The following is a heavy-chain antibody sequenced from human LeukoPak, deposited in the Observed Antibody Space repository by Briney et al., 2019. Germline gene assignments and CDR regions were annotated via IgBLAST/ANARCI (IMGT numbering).Heavy chain of an antibody. Sequence: GGSLRLSCAASGFTVSSNYMSWVRQAPGKGLEWISVIYSGGSTYYADSVKGRFTISRDNAKNSLYLQMNSLRAEDTAVYYCARDNLYDSSGYYPHFDYWGQGTLVTVSS. J-gene: IGHJ4*02. CDR3: ARDNLYDSSGYYPHFDY. CDR2: IYSGGST. D-gene: IGHD3-22*01. CDR1: GFTVSSNY. V-gene: IGHV3-53*01.